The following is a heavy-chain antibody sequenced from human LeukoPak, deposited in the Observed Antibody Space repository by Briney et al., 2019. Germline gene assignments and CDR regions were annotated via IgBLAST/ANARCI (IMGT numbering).Heavy chain of an antibody. CDR3: ARDRALGSGKYYFDY. V-gene: IGHV3-30*02. Sequence: GGSLRLSCAASGFTFSSYGMHWVRQAPGKGLEWVAFIRYDGSNKYYADSVKGRFTISRDNSKNTLYLQMKSLRAEDTAVYYCARDRALGSGKYYFDYWGQGTPVTVSS. CDR1: GFTFSSYG. CDR2: IRYDGSNK. J-gene: IGHJ4*02. D-gene: IGHD3-16*01.